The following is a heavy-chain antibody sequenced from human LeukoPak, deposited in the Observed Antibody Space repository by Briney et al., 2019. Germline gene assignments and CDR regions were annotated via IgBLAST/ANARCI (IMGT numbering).Heavy chain of an antibody. CDR1: GGTFSSYA. V-gene: IGHV1-69*04. CDR3: ARSLGYCSSTSCRAAFDI. CDR2: IIPILGIA. J-gene: IGHJ3*02. Sequence: SVKVSCKASGGTFSSYAISWVRQAPGQGLEWMGRIIPILGIANYAQKFQGRVTITADKSTSTAYMELSSLRSEDTAVYYCARSLGYCSSTSCRAAFDIWGQGTMVTVSS. D-gene: IGHD2-2*01.